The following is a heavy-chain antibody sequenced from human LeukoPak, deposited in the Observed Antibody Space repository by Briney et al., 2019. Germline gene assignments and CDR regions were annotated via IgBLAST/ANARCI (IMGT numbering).Heavy chain of an antibody. CDR3: ARATGTTRNAFDI. J-gene: IGHJ3*02. V-gene: IGHV4-59*01. CDR2: VHYSGST. CDR1: DGSINSYY. Sequence: PSETLSLTCTDSDGSINSYYWSWIRQSPGKGLEWIGYVHYSGSTNYNPSLKSRVTISVDTSKKKVSLKLNSVTAVDTAVYYCARATGTTRNAFDIWGQGTMVTVSS. D-gene: IGHD1-7*01.